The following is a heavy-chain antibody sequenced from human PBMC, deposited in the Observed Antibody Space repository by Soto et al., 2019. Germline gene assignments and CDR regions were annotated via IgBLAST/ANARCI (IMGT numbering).Heavy chain of an antibody. CDR2: MSGRGGRG. CDR1: GFIFYDYA. J-gene: IGHJ3*02. V-gene: IGHV3-23*01. Sequence: PGGSLRLSCATSGFIFYDYAINWVRQVPGKGLEWVSGMSGRGGRGFYAESLKGRFTMSRDNSKSTAYLQMNSLRPDDTAMYYCARGVAATGSAFDIWGQGTMVTVSS. D-gene: IGHD6-19*01. CDR3: ARGVAATGSAFDI.